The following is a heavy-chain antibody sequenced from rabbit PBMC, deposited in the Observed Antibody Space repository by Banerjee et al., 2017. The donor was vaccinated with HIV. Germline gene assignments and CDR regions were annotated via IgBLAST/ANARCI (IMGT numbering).Heavy chain of an antibody. J-gene: IGHJ4*01. CDR3: ARDLAGVIGWNFNL. V-gene: IGHV1S45*01. CDR2: IYTGSSGNT. Sequence: QEQLEESGGDLVKPGASLTLTCTASGFSFSSSYWICWVRQAPGKGLEWIACIYTGSSGNTVYASWAKGRFTISKTSSTTVTLQMTSLTAADTATYFCARDLAGVIGWNFNLWGQGTLVTVS. CDR1: GFSFSSSYW. D-gene: IGHD4-1*01.